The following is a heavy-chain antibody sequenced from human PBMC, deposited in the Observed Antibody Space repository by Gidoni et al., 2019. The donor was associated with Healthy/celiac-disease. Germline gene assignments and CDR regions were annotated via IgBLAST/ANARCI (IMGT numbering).Heavy chain of an antibody. D-gene: IGHD3-3*01. CDR1: GFTFSCYA. J-gene: IGHJ4*02. V-gene: IGHV3-23*01. CDR3: AKDAPPYYDFWSGYYTGPNDY. CDR2: ISGSGGST. Sequence: EVQLLESGGGLVQPGGSLSLSSAAPGFTFSCYAIRCVRQAPGKGLELVSAISGSGGSTDYADTVKGRFTISRDNSKNTLYLQMNSLRAEDTAVYYCAKDAPPYYDFWSGYYTGPNDYWGQGTLVTVSS.